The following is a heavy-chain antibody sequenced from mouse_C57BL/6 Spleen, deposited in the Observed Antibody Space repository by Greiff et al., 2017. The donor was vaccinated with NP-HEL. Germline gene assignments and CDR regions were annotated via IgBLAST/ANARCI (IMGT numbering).Heavy chain of an antibody. CDR3: ARRNGYDVFDY. CDR2: IYPRSGNT. D-gene: IGHD2-2*01. CDR1: GYTFTSYG. V-gene: IGHV1-81*01. Sequence: QVQLQQSGAELARPGASVKLSCKASGYTFTSYGISWVKQRTGQGLEWIGEIYPRSGNTYYNEKFKGKATLTADKSSSTAYMELRSLTSEDSAVYFCARRNGYDVFDYWGQGTTLTVSS. J-gene: IGHJ2*01.